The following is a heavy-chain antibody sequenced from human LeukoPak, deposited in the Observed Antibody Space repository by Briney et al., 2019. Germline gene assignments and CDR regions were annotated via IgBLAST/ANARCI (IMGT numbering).Heavy chain of an antibody. V-gene: IGHV3-43D*04. D-gene: IGHD5-12*01. Sequence: GGSLRLSCAASGFTFDDYAMHWVRQAPGKGLEWVSLISWDGGSTYYADSVKGRFTISRDNSKNSLYLQVNSLRAEDTALYYCANEGHSGYDGYWGQGTLVTVSS. CDR2: ISWDGGST. CDR3: ANEGHSGYDGY. J-gene: IGHJ4*02. CDR1: GFTFDDYA.